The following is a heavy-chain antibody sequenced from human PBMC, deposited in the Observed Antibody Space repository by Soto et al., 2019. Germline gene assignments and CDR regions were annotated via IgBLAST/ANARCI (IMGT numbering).Heavy chain of an antibody. CDR3: ARERGGYCSGGSCYRTSGYFDY. D-gene: IGHD2-15*01. CDR2: TRNKANSYTT. V-gene: IGHV3-72*01. CDR1: GFTFSDHY. J-gene: IGHJ4*02. Sequence: QPGGSLRLSCAASGFTFSDHYMDWVRQAPGKGLEWVGRTRNKANSYTTEYAASVKGRFTISRDDSKNSLYLQMNSLKTEDTAVYYCARERGGYCSGGSCYRTSGYFDYWGQGTLVTVSS.